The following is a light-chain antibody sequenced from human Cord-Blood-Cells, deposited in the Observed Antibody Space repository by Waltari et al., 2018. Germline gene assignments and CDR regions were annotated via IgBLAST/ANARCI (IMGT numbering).Light chain of an antibody. V-gene: IGKV1-39*01. CDR1: QSSSSY. CDR3: QQSYSTPWT. J-gene: IGKJ1*01. Sequence: IQMTQSTSPLPASVAAPVTITCRASQSSSSYFNWYQQKPGKAPKLLIYAASSLQSGVPARFSGSGSGTDFTLTISSLQPEDFATYYCQQSYSTPWTFGQGTKVEIK. CDR2: AAS.